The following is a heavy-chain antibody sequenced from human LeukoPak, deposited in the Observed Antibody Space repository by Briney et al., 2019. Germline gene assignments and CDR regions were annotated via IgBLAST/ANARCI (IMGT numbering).Heavy chain of an antibody. V-gene: IGHV4-59*01. CDR3: ARVGGTNYYYYGMDV. CDR2: IYYSGST. D-gene: IGHD1-26*01. Sequence: SETLSLTCTVSGGSISNYYWSWIRQPPGKGLEWVGYIYYSGSTNYNPSLKSRVTISVDTSKNQFSLKLSSVTAADTAVYYCARVGGTNYYYYGMDVWGQGTTVTVSS. J-gene: IGHJ6*02. CDR1: GGSISNYY.